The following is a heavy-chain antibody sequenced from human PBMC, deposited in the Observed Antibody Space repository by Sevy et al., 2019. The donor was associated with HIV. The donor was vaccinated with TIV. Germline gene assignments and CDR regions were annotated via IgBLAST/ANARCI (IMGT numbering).Heavy chain of an antibody. CDR3: ARVALKFGGDPYDKHYFMDV. J-gene: IGHJ6*03. D-gene: IGHD3-16*01. Sequence: GGSLRLSCAAPGFTFSSYDMHWVRQAPGKGLEWVAVISYDGSNKFYLDSVKGRFTISRDNSKSTLYLQLSSLRAEDTAVYYCARVALKFGGDPYDKHYFMDVWGKGTTVTVSS. CDR2: ISYDGSNK. V-gene: IGHV3-30*03. CDR1: GFTFSSYD.